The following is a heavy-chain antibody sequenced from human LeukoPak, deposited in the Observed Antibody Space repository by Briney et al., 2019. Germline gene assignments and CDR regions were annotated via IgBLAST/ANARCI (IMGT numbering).Heavy chain of an antibody. CDR3: ARVRLGIRDFWSGYPPITWFDP. D-gene: IGHD3-3*01. J-gene: IGHJ5*02. CDR2: IYYSGST. V-gene: IGHV4-59*01. CDR1: GGSISSYY. Sequence: SETLSLTCTVSGGSISSYYWSWIRQPPGKGLEWIGYIYYSGSTNYNPSLKSRVTISVDTSKNQFSLKLSSVTAADTAVYYCARVRLGIRDFWSGYPPITWFDPWGQGTLVTVSS.